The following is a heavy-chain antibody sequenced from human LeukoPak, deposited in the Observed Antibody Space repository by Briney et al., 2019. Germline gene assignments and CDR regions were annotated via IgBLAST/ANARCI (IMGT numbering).Heavy chain of an antibody. Sequence: PSETLSLKCTVSGGSISSFYWRWIPQPAGKGREGIGRIYTSGSTNYNPSLKSRVTMSVDTSKNLFSLKLRPVTAADTAVYYCEREPYSCSWFDPWGQGTLVTVSS. D-gene: IGHD6-13*01. CDR2: IYTSGST. J-gene: IGHJ5*02. CDR3: EREPYSCSWFDP. V-gene: IGHV4-4*07. CDR1: GGSISSFY.